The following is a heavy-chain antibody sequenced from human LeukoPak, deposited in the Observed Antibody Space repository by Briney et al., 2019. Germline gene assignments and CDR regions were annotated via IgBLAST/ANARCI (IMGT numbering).Heavy chain of an antibody. J-gene: IGHJ4*02. CDR3: ARFEQWLVSF. D-gene: IGHD6-19*01. Sequence: SETLSLTCTVSGGSISSSSYYWGWIRQPPGKGLEWIGSIYYSGSTYYNPSLKSRVTISVDTSKNQFSLKLSSVTAADTAVYYCARFEQWLVSFWGQGTLVTVSS. CDR1: GGSISSSSYY. CDR2: IYYSGST. V-gene: IGHV4-39*01.